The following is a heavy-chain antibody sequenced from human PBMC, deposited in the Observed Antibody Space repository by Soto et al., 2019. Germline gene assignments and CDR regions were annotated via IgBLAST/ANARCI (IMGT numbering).Heavy chain of an antibody. CDR1: GYPFDTYG. V-gene: IGHV1-18*01. CDR3: ARDHHEFWNSYFFDP. CDR2: ISAYNGQT. J-gene: IGHJ5*02. D-gene: IGHD3-3*01. Sequence: ASVKVSCKASGYPFDTYGINWVRQAPGQRPEWMGWISAYNGQTDYAQNFQGRVTMATDTSTNTAYMELRNLRSDDTAVYYCARDHHEFWNSYFFDPWGPGTLVTVSS.